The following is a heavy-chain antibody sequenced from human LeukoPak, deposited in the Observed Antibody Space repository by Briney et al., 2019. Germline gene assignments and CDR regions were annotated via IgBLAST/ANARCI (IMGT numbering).Heavy chain of an antibody. V-gene: IGHV3-9*01. CDR3: AKISGYPRDAFDI. J-gene: IGHJ3*02. D-gene: IGHD3-22*01. CDR1: GFTFDDYA. CDR2: ISWNSGSI. Sequence: GGSLRLSCAASGFTFDDYAMHWVRQAPGKGLEWVSGISWNSGSIGYADSVKGRFTISRDNAKNSLYLQMNSLRAEDTALYYCAKISGYPRDAFDIWGQGTMVTVSS.